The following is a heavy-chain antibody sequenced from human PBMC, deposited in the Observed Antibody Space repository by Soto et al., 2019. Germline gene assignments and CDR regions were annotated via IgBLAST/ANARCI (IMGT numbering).Heavy chain of an antibody. CDR1: GFTFSSYA. CDR3: AKDPYSSPNWFDP. J-gene: IGHJ5*02. CDR2: ISGSGGST. D-gene: IGHD6-13*01. Sequence: GGSLRLSCAASGFTFSSYAMSWVRQAPGKGLEWVSAISGSGGSTYYADSAKGRFTISRDNSKNTMYLQMNSLRAEDTAVYYCAKDPYSSPNWFDPWGQGTLVTVSS. V-gene: IGHV3-23*01.